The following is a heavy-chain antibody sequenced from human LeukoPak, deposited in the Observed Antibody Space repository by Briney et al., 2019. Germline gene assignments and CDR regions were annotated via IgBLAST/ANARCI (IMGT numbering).Heavy chain of an antibody. Sequence: ASVKVSCKGSGYTFTSYYMHWVRQAPGQGLEWMGIINPSGGSTSYAQKFQGRVTMTRDTSTSTVYMELSSLRSEDTAVYYCARYLDYDILTSYMDYWGQGTLVTVSS. D-gene: IGHD3-9*01. V-gene: IGHV1-46*01. CDR2: INPSGGST. CDR1: GYTFTSYY. J-gene: IGHJ4*02. CDR3: ARYLDYDILTSYMDY.